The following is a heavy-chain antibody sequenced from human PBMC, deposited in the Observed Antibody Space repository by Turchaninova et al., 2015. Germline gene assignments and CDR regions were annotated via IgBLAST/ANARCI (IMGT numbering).Heavy chain of an antibody. J-gene: IGHJ4*02. D-gene: IGHD1-1*01. V-gene: IGHV1-18*01. Sequence: QVQMAQAGTEVKKPGDSVKVSCKASGYTFISYGSSWMRQDPCQGLEWMGWMHSHSVLTNYAQKLQDRVTMTTDPSTSTAYMELGSLTSDDTAMYYCARDRDWNLDSWGQGTLVTVSS. CDR2: MHSHSVLT. CDR1: GYTFISYG. CDR3: ARDRDWNLDS.